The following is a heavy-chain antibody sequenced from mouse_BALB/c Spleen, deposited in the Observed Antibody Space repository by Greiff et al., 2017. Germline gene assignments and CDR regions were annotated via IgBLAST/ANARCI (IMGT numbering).Heavy chain of an antibody. V-gene: IGHV5-4*02. CDR1: GFTFSDYY. Sequence: EVKLMESGGGLVKPGGSLKLSCAASGFTFSDYYMYWVRQTPEKRLEWVATISDGGSYTYYPDSVKGRFTISRDNAKNNLYLQMSSLKSEDTAMYYCARYYYGVSYYYAMDYWGQGTSVTVSS. CDR2: ISDGGSYT. D-gene: IGHD1-1*01. J-gene: IGHJ4*01. CDR3: ARYYYGVSYYYAMDY.